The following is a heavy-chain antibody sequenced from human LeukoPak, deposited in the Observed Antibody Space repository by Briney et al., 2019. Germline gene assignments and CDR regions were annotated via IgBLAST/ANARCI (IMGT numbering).Heavy chain of an antibody. D-gene: IGHD3-10*01. CDR3: AKGGPVSSKSIIMVRGTRRYYYNMDV. Sequence: GGSLRLSCAAFGFTFSSYGMSWVRQAPGKGLEWVSSISDSGSSTYYADSVKGRFTISRDNSKNTLYLQINSLRAEDTAVYYCAKGGPVSSKSIIMVRGTRRYYYNMDVWGKGTTVTISS. V-gene: IGHV3-23*01. J-gene: IGHJ6*03. CDR1: GFTFSSYG. CDR2: ISDSGSST.